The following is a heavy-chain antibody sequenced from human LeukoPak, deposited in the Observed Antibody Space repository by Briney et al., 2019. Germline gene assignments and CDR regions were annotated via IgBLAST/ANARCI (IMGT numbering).Heavy chain of an antibody. V-gene: IGHV3-30*04. D-gene: IGHD3-3*01. CDR3: AREGEEITIFGVVLDYFDY. CDR2: ISYDGSNK. Sequence: GGSLRLSCAASGFTFSSYAMHWVRQAPGKGLEWVAVISYDGSNKYYADSVKGRFTVSRDNSKNTLYLQMNSLRAEDTAVYYCAREGEEITIFGVVLDYFDYWGQGTLVTVSS. J-gene: IGHJ4*02. CDR1: GFTFSSYA.